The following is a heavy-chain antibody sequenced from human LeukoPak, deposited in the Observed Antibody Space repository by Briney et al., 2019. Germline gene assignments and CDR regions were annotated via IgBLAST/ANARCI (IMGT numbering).Heavy chain of an antibody. Sequence: ASVKVSCEASGYTFTGYYMHWVRQAPGQGLEWMGWINPNSGGTNYAQKFQGRVTMTRDTSISTAYMELSRLRSDDTAVYYCARERDGYITFDYWGQGTLVTVSS. V-gene: IGHV1-2*02. CDR1: GYTFTGYY. J-gene: IGHJ4*02. CDR3: ARERDGYITFDY. CDR2: INPNSGGT. D-gene: IGHD5-24*01.